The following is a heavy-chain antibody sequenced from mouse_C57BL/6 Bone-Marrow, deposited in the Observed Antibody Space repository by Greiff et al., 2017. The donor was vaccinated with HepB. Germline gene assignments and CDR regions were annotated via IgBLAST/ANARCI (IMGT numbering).Heavy chain of an antibody. Sequence: QVQLQQPGAELVKPGASVKLSCKASGYTFTSYWMHWVKQRPGQGLEWIGMIHPNSGSTNYNEKFKSKATLTVDKSSSTSYMQLSSLTSEDSAVYYCARGGLLSAMDYWGQGTSVTVSS. CDR1: GYTFTSYW. J-gene: IGHJ4*01. V-gene: IGHV1-64*01. D-gene: IGHD2-3*01. CDR2: IHPNSGST. CDR3: ARGGLLSAMDY.